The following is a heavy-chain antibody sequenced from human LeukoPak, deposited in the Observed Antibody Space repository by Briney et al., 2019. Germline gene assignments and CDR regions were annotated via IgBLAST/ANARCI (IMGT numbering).Heavy chain of an antibody. V-gene: IGHV4-61*02. D-gene: IGHD3-16*02. CDR3: ARLSHWFDP. CDR1: GGSISSGSYY. Sequence: PSQTLSLTCTDSGGSISSGSYYWSWIRQPAGKGLEWIGRIYTSGSTNYNPSLKSRVTISVDTSKNQFSLKLSSVTAADTAVYYCARLSHWFDPWGQGTLVTVSS. CDR2: IYTSGST. J-gene: IGHJ5*02.